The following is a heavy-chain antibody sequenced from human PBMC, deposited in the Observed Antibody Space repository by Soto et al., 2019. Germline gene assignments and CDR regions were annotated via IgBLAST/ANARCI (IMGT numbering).Heavy chain of an antibody. V-gene: IGHV4-4*07. J-gene: IGHJ5*02. CDR3: VRDGTKTLRDWFDP. D-gene: IGHD1-1*01. CDR2: IYATGTT. Sequence: SETLSLTCTVSGASISGFYWSWIRKSAGKGLEWIGRIYATGTTDYNPSLKSRVMMSVDTSKKQFSLKLRSVIAADTAVYYCVRDGTKTLRDWFDPWGQGISVTVSS. CDR1: GASISGFY.